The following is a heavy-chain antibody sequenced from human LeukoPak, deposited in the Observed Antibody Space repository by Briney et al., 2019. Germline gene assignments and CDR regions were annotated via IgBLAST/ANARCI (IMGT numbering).Heavy chain of an antibody. CDR3: AKDPSMNYDFWSGYMDV. J-gene: IGHJ6*03. CDR2: ISGSGGST. D-gene: IGHD3-3*01. Sequence: PGGSLRLSCAASGFTFSSYAMSWVRQAPGKGLEWVSAISGSGGSTYYADSVKGRFTISRDNSKNTLYLQMNSLRAEDTAVYYCAKDPSMNYDFWSGYMDVWGKGTTVTVSS. CDR1: GFTFSSYA. V-gene: IGHV3-23*01.